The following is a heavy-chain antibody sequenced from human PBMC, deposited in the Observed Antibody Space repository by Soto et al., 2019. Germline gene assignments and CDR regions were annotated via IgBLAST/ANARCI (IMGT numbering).Heavy chain of an antibody. D-gene: IGHD3-9*01. CDR3: ASELRYFDGLFDY. Sequence: GGSLRLSCAASGFTFSSYWMHWVRQAPGKGLVWVSRINSDGSSTSYADSVKGRFTISRDNAKNTLYLQMNSLRAEDTAVYYCASELRYFDGLFDYWGQGTLVTVSS. J-gene: IGHJ4*02. V-gene: IGHV3-74*01. CDR2: INSDGSST. CDR1: GFTFSSYW.